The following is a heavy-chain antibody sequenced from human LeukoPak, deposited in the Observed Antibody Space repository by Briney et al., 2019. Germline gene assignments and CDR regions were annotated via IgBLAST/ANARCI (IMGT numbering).Heavy chain of an antibody. J-gene: IGHJ6*03. V-gene: IGHV3-11*04. CDR2: ISSSGSTI. CDR1: GFTFSDYY. D-gene: IGHD6-6*01. Sequence: PGGSLRLSCAASGFTFSDYYMSWIRQAPGKGLEWVSYISSSGSTIYYADSVKGRFTISRDNAKNSLYLQMNSLRAEDTAVYYCARRGRLSSSSSGQTYYYYYYMDVWGKGTTVTVSS. CDR3: ARRGRLSSSSSGQTYYYYYYMDV.